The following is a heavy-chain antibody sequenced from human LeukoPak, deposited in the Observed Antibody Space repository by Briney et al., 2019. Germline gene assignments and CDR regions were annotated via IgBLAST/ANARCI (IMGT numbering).Heavy chain of an antibody. V-gene: IGHV3-23*01. CDR1: GFTFSSYA. J-gene: IGHJ4*02. CDR3: AKDWSAIAAAGLFDY. D-gene: IGHD6-13*01. CDR2: ISGSGGNT. Sequence: PGGSLRLSCAASGFTFSSYAMSWVRQAPGKGLEWVSAISGSGGNTYHADSVKGRFTISRDNSKNTLYLQMNSLRAEDTAVYYCAKDWSAIAAAGLFDYWGQGTLVTVSS.